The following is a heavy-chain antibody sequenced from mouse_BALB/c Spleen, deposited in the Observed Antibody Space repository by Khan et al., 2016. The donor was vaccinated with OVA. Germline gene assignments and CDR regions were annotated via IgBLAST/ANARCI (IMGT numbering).Heavy chain of an antibody. Sequence: LVESGPELKKPGETVRISCKASGYTFTTAGMQWVQKMPGKGLKWIGWINTHSGVPKYAEDFKGRFVFSLETSASTAYLQITNLKNEETATYFCARGGAAFYRNDGGAMDSWGQGTSVTVSS. CDR3: ARGGAAFYRNDGGAMDS. V-gene: IGHV9-4*02. CDR2: INTHSGVP. D-gene: IGHD2-14*01. CDR1: GYTFTTAG. J-gene: IGHJ4*01.